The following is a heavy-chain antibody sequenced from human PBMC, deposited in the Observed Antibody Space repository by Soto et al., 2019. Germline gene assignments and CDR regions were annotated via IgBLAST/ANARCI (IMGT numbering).Heavy chain of an antibody. Sequence: GGTLSLSCASFGSTLSSYARSLVRQAPGKGLEWVSAIIGSGGNTFYADSVKGRFTISRDNSKNTLYLQMNNLRAEDTAIYYCAVGRTVTTPYHYYCGMDFRGQGTTVPVFS. D-gene: IGHD4-4*01. V-gene: IGHV3-23*01. CDR2: IIGSGGNT. J-gene: IGHJ6*02. CDR3: AVGRTVTTPYHYYCGMDF. CDR1: GSTLSSYA.